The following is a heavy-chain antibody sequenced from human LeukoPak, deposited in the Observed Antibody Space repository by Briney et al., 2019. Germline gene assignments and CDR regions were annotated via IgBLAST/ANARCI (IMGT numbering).Heavy chain of an antibody. J-gene: IGHJ6*04. CDR1: GYTFTSYA. Sequence: GAAVKVSCKASGYTFTSYANHWVRQAPGQRLEWMGWINAGNGNTKYSQKYQGRVTITRDTSASTAYMELSRLRSEDTAVYYCARSTLYSYYGMDVWGKGTTVTVSS. V-gene: IGHV1-3*01. CDR3: ARSTLYSYYGMDV. CDR2: INAGNGNT.